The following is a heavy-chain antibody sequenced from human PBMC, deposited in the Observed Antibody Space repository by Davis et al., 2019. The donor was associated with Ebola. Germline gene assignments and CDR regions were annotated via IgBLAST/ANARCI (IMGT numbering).Heavy chain of an antibody. CDR1: GYTFTSYA. Sequence: ASVKVSCKASGYTFTSYAMHWVRQAPGQRLEWMGWINAGNGNTKYSQKFQGRVTITRDTSTSTVYMELSSLRSEDTAVYYCASSVYYDFWSGYWPYKSDYYYYGMDVWGQGTTVTVSS. CDR3: ASSVYYDFWSGYWPYKSDYYYYGMDV. D-gene: IGHD3-3*01. CDR2: INAGNGNT. V-gene: IGHV1-3*01. J-gene: IGHJ6*02.